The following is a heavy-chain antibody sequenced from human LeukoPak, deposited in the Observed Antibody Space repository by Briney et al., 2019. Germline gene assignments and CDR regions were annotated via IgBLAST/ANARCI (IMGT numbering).Heavy chain of an antibody. D-gene: IGHD6-13*01. CDR2: ISCSSSYI. CDR3: ARDRASAELVREYYYYGMDV. J-gene: IGHJ6*02. V-gene: IGHV3-21*01. Sequence: PGGSLRLSCAASGFTFSSYSMNWVRQAPGKGLEWVSSISCSSSYIYYADSVKGRFTISRDNAKNSLYLQMNSLRAEDTAVYYCARDRASAELVREYYYYGMDVWGQGTTVTVSS. CDR1: GFTFSSYS.